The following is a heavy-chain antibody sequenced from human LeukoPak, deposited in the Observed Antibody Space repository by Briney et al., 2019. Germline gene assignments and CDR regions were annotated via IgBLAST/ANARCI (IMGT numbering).Heavy chain of an antibody. CDR2: IDGDGSSR. D-gene: IGHD3-9*01. J-gene: IGHJ3*02. V-gene: IGHV3-74*01. CDR1: GFTFTSYW. CDR3: AKDAAYYDILTGNFDI. Sequence: GGSLRLSCAASGFTFTSYWIHWVRQVPGKGPEWVSRIDGDGSSRSYADSVQGRFTISRDNGKKTVFLQMNSLSAEDTAVYYCAKDAAYYDILTGNFDIWGQGTMVTVSS.